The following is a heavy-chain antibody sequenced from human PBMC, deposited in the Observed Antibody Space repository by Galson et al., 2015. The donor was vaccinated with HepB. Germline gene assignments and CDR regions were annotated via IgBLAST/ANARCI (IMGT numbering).Heavy chain of an antibody. J-gene: IGHJ3*02. Sequence: SLRLSCAASGFTFSSYAMSWVRQAPGKGLEWVSAISGSGGSTYYADSVKGRFTISRDNSKNTLYLQMNSLRAEDTAVYYCAKEGPGVVVPAAMRAFDIWGQGTMVTVSS. D-gene: IGHD2-2*01. CDR2: ISGSGGST. V-gene: IGHV3-23*01. CDR1: GFTFSSYA. CDR3: AKEGPGVVVPAAMRAFDI.